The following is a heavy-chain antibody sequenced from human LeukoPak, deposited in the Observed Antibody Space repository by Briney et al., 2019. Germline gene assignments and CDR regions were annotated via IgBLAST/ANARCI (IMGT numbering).Heavy chain of an antibody. V-gene: IGHV4-59*01. CDR1: GGSINMYY. CDR3: ARYSGSYVYFDP. Sequence: SETMSLTCTVSGGSINMYYWGWIRQPPGKGLEWIGHIHYTGSANYNPSLTSRVSLSIDTSKNKFSLRLSSVTAADTALYFCARYSGSYVYFDPWGQGTLVTVSS. CDR2: IHYTGSA. J-gene: IGHJ4*02. D-gene: IGHD1-26*01.